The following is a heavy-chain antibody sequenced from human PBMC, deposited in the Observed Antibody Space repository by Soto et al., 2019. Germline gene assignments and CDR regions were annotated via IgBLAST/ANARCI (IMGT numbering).Heavy chain of an antibody. D-gene: IGHD4-17*01. Sequence: ASETLSLTCAVSGGSISSGGYSWRWIRQPPGKGLEWIGYIYHSGSTYYNPSLKSRVTISVDRSKNQFSLKLSSVTAADTAVYYSASVGGYGDSSFASWGQGTRVPVSP. CDR3: ASVGGYGDSSFAS. CDR2: IYHSGST. J-gene: IGHJ4*02. CDR1: GGSISSGGYS. V-gene: IGHV4-30-2*01.